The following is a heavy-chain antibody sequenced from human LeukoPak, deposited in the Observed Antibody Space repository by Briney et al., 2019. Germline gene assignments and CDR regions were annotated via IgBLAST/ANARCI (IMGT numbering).Heavy chain of an antibody. CDR3: AREHDGYDATSHYYYYMDV. CDR1: GFTFGIYW. CDR2: IKEDGSEK. D-gene: IGHD5-12*01. V-gene: IGHV3-7*01. J-gene: IGHJ6*03. Sequence: GGSLRLSCAAAGFTFGIYWMNRVRQTPGKGLEWVANIKEDGSEKNYVDSVKGRYTISRDNAKNSLYLQMNSLRVEDTAVYYCAREHDGYDATSHYYYYMDVWGEGTTVIVSS.